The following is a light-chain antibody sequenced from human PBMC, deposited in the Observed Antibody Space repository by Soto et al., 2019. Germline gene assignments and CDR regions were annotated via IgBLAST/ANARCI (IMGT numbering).Light chain of an antibody. CDR2: DAS. CDR1: QSVSSS. Sequence: EIVLTQSPATLSLSPGERATLSCRASQSVSSSLAWYQQKPGQAPRLLIYDASNRATGIPARFSGSGSETDFTLTISSLEPEDFAVYYCQQRSNWLFTFGPGTKVDIK. V-gene: IGKV3-11*01. J-gene: IGKJ3*01. CDR3: QQRSNWLFT.